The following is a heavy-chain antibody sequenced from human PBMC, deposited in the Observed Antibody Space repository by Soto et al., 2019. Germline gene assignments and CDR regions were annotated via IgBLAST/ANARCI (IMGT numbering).Heavy chain of an antibody. CDR3: AIAAYCSGATCYSDYNWFDP. D-gene: IGHD2-15*01. Sequence: ASVKVSCKVSGYTLSEVSIHWVRQTPGKGLEWIGGFDPENDETSYAQNFQGRVTLTEDTSTDTAYLELSSLRSEDTAIYYCAIAAYCSGATCYSDYNWFDPWGQRTLVTVSS. J-gene: IGHJ5*02. CDR1: GYTLSEVS. CDR2: FDPENDET. V-gene: IGHV1-24*01.